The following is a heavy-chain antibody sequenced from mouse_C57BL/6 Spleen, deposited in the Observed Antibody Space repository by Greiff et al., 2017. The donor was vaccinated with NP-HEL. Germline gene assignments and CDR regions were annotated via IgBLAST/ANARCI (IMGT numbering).Heavy chain of an antibody. CDR3: ARRVTTVVARYFDV. Sequence: VQLQQSGAELMKPGASVKLSCKATGYTFTGYWIEWVKQRPGHGLEWIGEILPGSGSTNYNEKFKGKATFTADKSSNTAYMQLSSLTTEDSAIYYCARRVTTVVARYFDVWGTGTTVTVSS. CDR2: ILPGSGST. J-gene: IGHJ1*03. D-gene: IGHD1-1*01. V-gene: IGHV1-9*01. CDR1: GYTFTGYW.